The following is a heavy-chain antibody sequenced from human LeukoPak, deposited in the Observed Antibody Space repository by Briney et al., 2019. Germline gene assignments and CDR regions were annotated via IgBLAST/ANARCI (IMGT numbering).Heavy chain of an antibody. J-gene: IGHJ4*02. D-gene: IGHD1-26*01. CDR1: GFTFSSYW. Sequence: GGSLRLSCAASGFTFSSYWLSWVRQAPGRGLEWVANIKEDGSEKHYVDSVKGRFTISRDNAKNSLYLQMNSLRAEDTAVYYCARAPWELLNDYWGQGTLVTVSS. V-gene: IGHV3-7*01. CDR2: IKEDGSEK. CDR3: ARAPWELLNDY.